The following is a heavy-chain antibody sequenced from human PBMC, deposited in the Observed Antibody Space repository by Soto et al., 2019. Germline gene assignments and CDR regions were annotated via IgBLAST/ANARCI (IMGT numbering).Heavy chain of an antibody. CDR3: GSGSYYYDSSGYYHY. CDR2: IYYRGRT. CDR1: CGSISSGHYY. Sequence: QVQLQESGPGLVKPSQTLSLTCTVSCGSISSGHYYWSWIHQPPGKGLEWIGYIYYRGRTYYNPYLKSRVNISVDTSTNQFSLKMSSVTAAATAVYYCGSGSYYYDSSGYYHYSGQGTLVTVSS. J-gene: IGHJ4*02. V-gene: IGHV4-30-4*01. D-gene: IGHD3-22*01.